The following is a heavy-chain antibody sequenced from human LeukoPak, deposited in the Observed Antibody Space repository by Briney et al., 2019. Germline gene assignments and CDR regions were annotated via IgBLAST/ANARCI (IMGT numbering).Heavy chain of an antibody. Sequence: GSSVKVSCKASGGTFSSYAISWVRQAPGQGLEWMGGIIPIFGTANYAQKFQGRVTITADESTSTAYMELSSLRSEDTAVYYCARDAQRENWFDPWGQGTLVTVSS. CDR3: ARDAQRENWFDP. CDR1: GGTFSSYA. CDR2: IIPIFGTA. J-gene: IGHJ5*02. V-gene: IGHV1-69*01. D-gene: IGHD2-2*01.